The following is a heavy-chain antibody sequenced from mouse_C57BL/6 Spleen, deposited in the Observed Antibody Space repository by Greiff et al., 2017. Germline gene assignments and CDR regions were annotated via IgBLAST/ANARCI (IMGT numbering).Heavy chain of an antibody. CDR3: ARSGYDYGDYAMDY. CDR1: GYTFTSYW. V-gene: IGHV1-64*01. Sequence: QVQLQQPGAELVKPGASVKLSCKASGYTFTSYWMHWVKQRPGQGLEWIGMIHPNSGSTNYNEKFKSKATLTVDKSSSTAYMELRSLTSEDSAVYYCARSGYDYGDYAMDYWGQGTSVTVSS. D-gene: IGHD2-4*01. J-gene: IGHJ4*01. CDR2: IHPNSGST.